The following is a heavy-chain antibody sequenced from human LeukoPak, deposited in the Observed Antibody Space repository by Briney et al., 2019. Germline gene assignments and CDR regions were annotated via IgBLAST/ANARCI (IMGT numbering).Heavy chain of an antibody. CDR2: INSDGSWT. CDR3: VSFYETY. D-gene: IGHD2/OR15-2a*01. Sequence: GGSLRLSCAASGSYWMHWVRQAPGKGLVWVSHINSDGSWTSYADSVKGRFTISKDNAKSTVYLQMNNLRAEDTAVCYCVSFYETYWGRGTLVTVSS. J-gene: IGHJ4*02. CDR1: GSYW. V-gene: IGHV3-74*01.